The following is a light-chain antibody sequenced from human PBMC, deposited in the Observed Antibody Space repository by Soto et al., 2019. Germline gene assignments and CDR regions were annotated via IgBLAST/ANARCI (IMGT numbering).Light chain of an antibody. Sequence: QSVLTQPASVSGSPGQSITISCTGTSSDVGGYNYVAWYQQYPGEAPRVIIHDVSNRPSGISNRFSGSKSGNTAALTIFGLQAEDEADYYCSSYTTSSTVVFGGGTK. CDR2: DVS. CDR3: SSYTTSSTVV. V-gene: IGLV2-14*03. J-gene: IGLJ3*02. CDR1: SSDVGGYNY.